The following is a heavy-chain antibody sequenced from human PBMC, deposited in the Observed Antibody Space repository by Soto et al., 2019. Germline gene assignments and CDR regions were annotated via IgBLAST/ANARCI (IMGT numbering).Heavy chain of an antibody. CDR1: GDSISSYY. Sequence: QVQLQESGPGLVKPSETLSLTSAVSGDSISSYYCMWIRRPPGKGLESIGYLYYGRSANYNPSLKSRVTLSVDTSTNQCSLTLSSMTAADTAVYYCALRSMAVVPEYWGQGTLVTVSS. D-gene: IGHD3-22*01. V-gene: IGHV4-59*01. CDR3: ALRSMAVVPEY. CDR2: LYYGRSA. J-gene: IGHJ4*02.